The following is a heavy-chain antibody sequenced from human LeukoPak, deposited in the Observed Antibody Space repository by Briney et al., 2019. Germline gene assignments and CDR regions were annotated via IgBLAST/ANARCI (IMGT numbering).Heavy chain of an antibody. D-gene: IGHD2-15*01. J-gene: IGHJ1*01. CDR2: IYHSGTT. Sequence: SETLSLTCTVSVGSISSYYWSWIRQPPGKGLEWIGHIYHSGTTNYNPSLKSRVTISADTSKNQFSLKLSSVTAADTAVYYCAQKAPYSPAYSQHWGQGTLVTVSS. CDR3: AQKAPYSPAYSQH. V-gene: IGHV4-59*01. CDR1: VGSISSYY.